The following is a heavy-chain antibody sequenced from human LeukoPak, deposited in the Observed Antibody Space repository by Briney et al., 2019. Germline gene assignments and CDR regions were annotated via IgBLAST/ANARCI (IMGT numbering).Heavy chain of an antibody. CDR3: ARGRGGSYYNMEYYFDY. D-gene: IGHD3-10*01. CDR2: IYYSGST. J-gene: IGHJ4*02. Sequence: SETLSLTCTVSGGSISSYYWSWIRQPPGKGLEWIGYIYYSGSTNYNPSLKSRVTISVDTSKNQLSLKLSSVTAADTAVYYCARGRGGSYYNMEYYFDYWGQGTLVTVSS. V-gene: IGHV4-59*01. CDR1: GGSISSYY.